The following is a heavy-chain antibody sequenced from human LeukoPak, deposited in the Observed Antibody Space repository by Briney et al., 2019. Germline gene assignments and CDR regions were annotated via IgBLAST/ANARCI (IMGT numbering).Heavy chain of an antibody. CDR3: ARDAAGFDY. Sequence: KPSETLSLTCTVSGGSISDYYWNWIRQPPGKGLEWIWYIYYSGGTNYNPSLKSRVSISVDTSKNQFSLKLSSVTAADTAVYYCARDAAGFDYWGQGTLVTVSS. CDR1: GGSISDYY. J-gene: IGHJ4*02. V-gene: IGHV4-59*01. CDR2: IYYSGGT. D-gene: IGHD6-13*01.